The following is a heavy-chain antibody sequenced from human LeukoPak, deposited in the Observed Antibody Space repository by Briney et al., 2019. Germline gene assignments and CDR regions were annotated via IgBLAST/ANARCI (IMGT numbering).Heavy chain of an antibody. J-gene: IGHJ4*02. CDR2: ILPVFGTT. Sequence: ASVKVSCKASGGTFSNYAISWVRQAPGQGLEWMGGILPVFGTTTYAQKFQGRVTITADKSTSTAYMELSSLRSEDTAVYYCARSHYYDSSGAYFDYWGQGTLVTVSS. CDR3: ARSHYYDSSGAYFDY. CDR1: GGTFSNYA. V-gene: IGHV1-69*06. D-gene: IGHD3-22*01.